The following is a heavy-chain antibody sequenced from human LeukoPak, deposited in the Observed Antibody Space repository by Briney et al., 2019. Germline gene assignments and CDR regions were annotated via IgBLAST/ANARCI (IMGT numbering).Heavy chain of an antibody. D-gene: IGHD6-19*01. CDR3: ARDSEGWFHNYGMDV. Sequence: GGSLRLSCEASGFTFSSYSMNWVRQAPGKGMEWVSSISSSSSYTYYADTVKGRFTISRDNAKNSLYLQMNSLRAEDTAVYYCARDSEGWFHNYGMDVWGQGTTVTVSS. J-gene: IGHJ6*02. V-gene: IGHV3-21*01. CDR1: GFTFSSYS. CDR2: ISSSSSYT.